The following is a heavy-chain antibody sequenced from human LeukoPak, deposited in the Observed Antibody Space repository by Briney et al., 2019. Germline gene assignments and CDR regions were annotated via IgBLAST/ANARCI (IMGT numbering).Heavy chain of an antibody. CDR3: TTGADYYGSGSNYYYYYYGMDV. CDR2: ISYDGSNK. J-gene: IGHJ6*02. D-gene: IGHD3-10*01. V-gene: IGHV3-30*03. Sequence: QPGRSLRLSCAASRFTFSTYGMHWVRQAPGKGLEWVAVISYDGSNKYYADSVKGRFTISRDNSKNTLYLQMNCLKTEDTAVYYCTTGADYYGSGSNYYYYYYGMDVWGQGTTVTVSS. CDR1: RFTFSTYG.